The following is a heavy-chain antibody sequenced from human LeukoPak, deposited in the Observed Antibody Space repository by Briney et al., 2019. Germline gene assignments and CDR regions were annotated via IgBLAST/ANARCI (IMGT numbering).Heavy chain of an antibody. J-gene: IGHJ4*02. D-gene: IGHD4-17*01. CDR1: GFPFSSYG. V-gene: IGHV3-33*01. Sequence: GGSLRLSCAASGFPFSSYGMHWVRQAPGKGLESVAVIWHDASNTYYVDSVKGRFTISRDNSKNTLYLQLNSLRAEDTAVYYCARDLSGDYLFDYWGQGTLVTVSS. CDR3: ARDLSGDYLFDY. CDR2: IWHDASNT.